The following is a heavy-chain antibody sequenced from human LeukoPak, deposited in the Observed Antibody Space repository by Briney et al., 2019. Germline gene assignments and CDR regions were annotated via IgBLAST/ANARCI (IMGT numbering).Heavy chain of an antibody. D-gene: IGHD4/OR15-4a*01. V-gene: IGHV3-53*01. CDR3: ARRAGAYSHPYDY. Sequence: GGSLRLSRTVSGFTVSSNSMSWVRQAPGKGLEWVSFIYSDNTHYLDSVKGRFTISRDNSKNTLYLQMNSLRAEDTAVYYCARRAGAYSHPYDYWGQGTLVTVSS. J-gene: IGHJ4*02. CDR2: IYSDNT. CDR1: GFTVSSNS.